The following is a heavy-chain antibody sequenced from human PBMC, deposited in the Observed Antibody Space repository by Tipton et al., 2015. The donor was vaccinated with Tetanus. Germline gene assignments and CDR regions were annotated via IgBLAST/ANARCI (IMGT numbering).Heavy chain of an antibody. CDR2: IIYGGST. Sequence: TLSLTCTVSRGSVSSGSYYWAWIRQPPGKGLVYIGYIIYGGSTHYSPSLKSRVTVSADPSKNQFSLKLSSVTAADSAVYYCARIHDYWSGYFGCWGQGALVTVSS. CDR1: RGSVSSGSYY. V-gene: IGHV4-61*01. D-gene: IGHD3-3*01. J-gene: IGHJ4*02. CDR3: ARIHDYWSGYFGC.